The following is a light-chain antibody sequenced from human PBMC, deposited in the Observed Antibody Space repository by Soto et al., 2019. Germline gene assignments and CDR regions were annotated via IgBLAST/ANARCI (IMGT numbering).Light chain of an antibody. J-gene: IGKJ5*01. V-gene: IGKV3-15*01. CDR3: QQYNNWPLT. CDR1: QSVSSY. CDR2: GAS. Sequence: EIVMTHSPATLSVPPGEIATLSCRASQSVSSYLAWYQQTPGQAPRLLIYGASSRATGIPVRFSGSGSGTEFTLTISSLQSEDFAVYYCQQYNNWPLTFGQGTRLAI.